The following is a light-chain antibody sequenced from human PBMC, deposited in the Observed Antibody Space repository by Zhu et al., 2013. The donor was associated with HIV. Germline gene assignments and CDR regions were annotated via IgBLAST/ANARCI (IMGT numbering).Light chain of an antibody. V-gene: IGKV3-15*01. CDR2: SIS. CDR3: QQSDTWPQVT. J-gene: IGKJ3*01. CDR1: RTVGRN. Sequence: EVAMTQSPATLSASPGETVTLSCRASRTVGRNLAWYQQRPGQSPRLLISSISSRAAALPARLSGSGSGTEFALNISSLRSEDSGVYYCQQSDTWPQVTFGPGTKL.